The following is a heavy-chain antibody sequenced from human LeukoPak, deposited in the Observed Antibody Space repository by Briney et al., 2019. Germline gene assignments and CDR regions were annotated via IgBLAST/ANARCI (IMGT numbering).Heavy chain of an antibody. CDR2: IYYSGST. V-gene: IGHV4-59*01. J-gene: IGHJ4*02. CDR3: ARDRDYYDSGGFLGYYFDY. CDR1: GDSISSYY. Sequence: SETLSLTCTVSGDSISSYYWSWIRQPPGKGLEWIGYIYYSGSTNYNASLKSRLTISVDTSKNQFSLKLSSVTAADTAVYYCARDRDYYDSGGFLGYYFDYWGQGTLVTVSS. D-gene: IGHD3-22*01.